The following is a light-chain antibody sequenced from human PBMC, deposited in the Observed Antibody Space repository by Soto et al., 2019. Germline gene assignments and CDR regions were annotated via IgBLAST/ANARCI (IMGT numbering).Light chain of an antibody. CDR1: QSISSW. CDR3: QHLNSYPIT. J-gene: IGKJ5*01. Sequence: DIQMTQSPSTLSASVGDRVTITCRASQSISSWLAWYQQKPGKAPKLLIYAASTLQSGVPSRFSGSGSGTDFTLTIDSLQPEDFATYYCQHLNSYPITLGQGTRLEIK. CDR2: AAS. V-gene: IGKV1-5*01.